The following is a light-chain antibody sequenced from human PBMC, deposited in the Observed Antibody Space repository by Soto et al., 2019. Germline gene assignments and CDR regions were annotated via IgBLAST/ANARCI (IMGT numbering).Light chain of an antibody. J-gene: IGKJ2*01. Sequence: DIQMTQSPSTLSASVGDRVTITCRASQSISSWLAWYQQKPGKAPNLLIYKASSLESGVPSRFSGSGSGTEFTLNISSLQPDDFATYCCQQYNSYSPMYTFGQGTKLEIK. CDR1: QSISSW. CDR2: KAS. V-gene: IGKV1-5*03. CDR3: QQYNSYSPMYT.